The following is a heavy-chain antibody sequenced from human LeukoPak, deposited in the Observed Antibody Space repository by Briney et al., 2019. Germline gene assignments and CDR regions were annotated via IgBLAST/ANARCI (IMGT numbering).Heavy chain of an antibody. CDR1: GFIFSTYS. Sequence: GGSLRLSYSASGFIFSTYSMKWVRQAPGKGLERVSTISSTSNYIYYADSVKGRFTISRDNAKNSLDLQMNSLTGEDTAVYYCARSVAVAAYFDDWREGTLVTVS. V-gene: IGHV3-21*01. CDR3: ARSVAVAAYFDD. J-gene: IGHJ4*02. D-gene: IGHD6-19*01. CDR2: ISSTSNYI.